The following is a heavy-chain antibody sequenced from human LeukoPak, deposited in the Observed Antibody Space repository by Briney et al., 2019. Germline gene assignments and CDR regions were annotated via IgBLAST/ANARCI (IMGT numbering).Heavy chain of an antibody. CDR3: ARIPSYYYYYGMDV. J-gene: IGHJ6*02. CDR1: GFTVSSNY. CDR2: VYSGGST. V-gene: IGHV3-53*01. Sequence: GGSLRLSCAASGFTVSSNYMTWVRQAPGKGLEWVSVVYSGGSTYYADSVKGRITISRDNAKNTLYLQMNSLRAEDTAVYYCARIPSYYYYYGMDVWGQGTTVTVSS.